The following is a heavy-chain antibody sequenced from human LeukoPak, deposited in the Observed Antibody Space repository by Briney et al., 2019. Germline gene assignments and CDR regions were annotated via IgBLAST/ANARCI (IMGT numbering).Heavy chain of an antibody. CDR3: AAGRYFDLVDY. CDR1: GFTYSSSA. Sequence: ASVKDSCKASGFTYSSSAMQWVRQARGQRLAWMGWIVVGSGNTNYAQKFQERVTITRDKSTSTAYMELSSLRSEDTAVYYCAAGRYFDLVDYWGQGTLVTVSS. CDR2: IVVGSGNT. D-gene: IGHD3-9*01. V-gene: IGHV1-58*02. J-gene: IGHJ4*02.